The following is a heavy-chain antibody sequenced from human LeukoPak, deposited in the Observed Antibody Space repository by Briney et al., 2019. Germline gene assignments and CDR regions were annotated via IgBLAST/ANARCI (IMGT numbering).Heavy chain of an antibody. CDR2: IRGSGGST. Sequence: GGSLRLSCAASGFTFSSYAMSWVRQAPGKGLEWVSAIRGSGGSTYYADSVKGRFTISRDNSKNTLYLQMNSLRAEDTAVYYCANTASYTYYDILTGYSGGLGAFDIWGQGTMVTVSS. J-gene: IGHJ3*02. CDR1: GFTFSSYA. D-gene: IGHD3-9*01. V-gene: IGHV3-23*01. CDR3: ANTASYTYYDILTGYSGGLGAFDI.